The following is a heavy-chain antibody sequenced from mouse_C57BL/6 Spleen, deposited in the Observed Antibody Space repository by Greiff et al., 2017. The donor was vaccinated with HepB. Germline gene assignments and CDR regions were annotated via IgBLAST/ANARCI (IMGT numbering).Heavy chain of an antibody. CDR3: ARGYGNYRFDY. D-gene: IGHD2-1*01. CDR1: GYSITSGYY. V-gene: IGHV3-6*01. Sequence: EVKLMESGPGLVKPSQSLSLTCSVTGYSITSGYYWNWIRQFPGNKLEWMGYISYDGSNNYNPSLKNRISITRDTSKNQFFLKLKSVTTEDTATYYCARGYGNYRFDYWGQGTTLTVSS. J-gene: IGHJ2*01. CDR2: ISYDGSN.